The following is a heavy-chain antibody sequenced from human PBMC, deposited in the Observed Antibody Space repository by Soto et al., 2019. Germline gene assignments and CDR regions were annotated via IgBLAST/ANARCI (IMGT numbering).Heavy chain of an antibody. J-gene: IGHJ6*02. D-gene: IGHD5-12*01. CDR1: GFTFSSYA. CDR2: ISGRGGST. CDR3: VKDVEWLRFYDYYGTDV. Sequence: PGGSLRLSCAASGFTFSSYAMSWVRPAPGKGLEWGLAISGRGGSTYCADSVKGRFTFSRDNSKTTLYRQMNSLRARDTAGYFCVKDVEWLRFYDYYGTDVWGQGTTVTVPS. V-gene: IGHV3-23*01.